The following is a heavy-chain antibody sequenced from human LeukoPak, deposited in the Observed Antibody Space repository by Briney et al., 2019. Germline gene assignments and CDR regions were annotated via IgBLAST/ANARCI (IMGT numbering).Heavy chain of an antibody. CDR1: GGSISSGSYY. CDR3: ARERDYGGNLRH. D-gene: IGHD4-23*01. V-gene: IGHV4-61*02. J-gene: IGHJ4*02. CDR2: IYTSGST. Sequence: PSETLSLTCTVSGGSISSGSYYWSWIRQPAWKGLEWIGRIYTSGSTNYNPSLKSRVTISVDTSKNQFSLKLSSVTAADTAVYYCARERDYGGNLRHWGQGTLVTVSS.